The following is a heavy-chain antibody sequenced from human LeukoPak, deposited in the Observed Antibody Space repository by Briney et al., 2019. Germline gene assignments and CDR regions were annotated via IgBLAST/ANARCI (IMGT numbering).Heavy chain of an antibody. V-gene: IGHV1-2*02. CDR3: ARARRFYYYMDV. CDR1: GYTFTGYY. Sequence: GASVKVSCKASGYTFTGYYMHWVRQAPGQGLEWVGWINPNSGGTNYAQKFQGRVTMTRDTSISTAYMELSRLRSDYTAVYYCARARRFYYYMDVWGKGTTVTVSS. D-gene: IGHD6-6*01. J-gene: IGHJ6*03. CDR2: INPNSGGT.